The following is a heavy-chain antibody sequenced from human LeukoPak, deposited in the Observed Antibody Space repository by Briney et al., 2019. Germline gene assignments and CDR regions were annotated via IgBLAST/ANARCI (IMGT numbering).Heavy chain of an antibody. CDR3: ARELDTLPDY. CDR1: GYTLTELS. Sequence: SCKVSGYTLTELSMHWVRQAPGKGLEWVAVISYDGSDKYYADSVKGRFTISRDNSKNTLYLQMNSLRAEDTAVYYCARELDTLPDYWGQGTLVTVSS. J-gene: IGHJ4*02. V-gene: IGHV3-30-3*01. CDR2: ISYDGSDK. D-gene: IGHD2-15*01.